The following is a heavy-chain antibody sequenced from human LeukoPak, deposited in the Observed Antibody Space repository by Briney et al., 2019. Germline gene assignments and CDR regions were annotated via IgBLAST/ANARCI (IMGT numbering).Heavy chain of an antibody. CDR2: INPNSGGT. J-gene: IGHJ6*03. D-gene: IGHD6-19*01. CDR3: ARDREWEQWLKEWLVGGYMDV. Sequence: ASVKVSCKASGYTFTGYYMHWVRQAPGQGLEWMGLINPNSGGTNYAQKFQGRVTMARDTSISTAYMELSRLRSDDTAVYYCARDREWEQWLKEWLVGGYMDVWGKGTTVTVSS. CDR1: GYTFTGYY. V-gene: IGHV1-2*02.